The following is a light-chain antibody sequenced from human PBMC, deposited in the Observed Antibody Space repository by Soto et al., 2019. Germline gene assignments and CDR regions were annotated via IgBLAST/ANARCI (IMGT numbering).Light chain of an antibody. CDR3: GAWDNTLRRV. V-gene: IGLV1-51*01. CDR2: ENN. Sequence: QSVLTQPPSVSAAPGQKVTISCSGSSSNIGNNYVSWYQQLPGTAPKLLIYENNKRPSGIPDRFSGSKSGTSATLGITGLQTGDEADYYCGAWDNTLRRVFGTGTK. CDR1: SSNIGNNY. J-gene: IGLJ1*01.